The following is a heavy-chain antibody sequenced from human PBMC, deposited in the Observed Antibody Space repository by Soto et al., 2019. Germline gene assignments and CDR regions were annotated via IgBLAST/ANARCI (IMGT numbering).Heavy chain of an antibody. Sequence: QVQLQQWGAGLLKPSETLSLTCAVYGGSFSGYYWSWIRQPPGKGLEWIGEINHSGSTNYNPSLKSRVTISVDTSKNQFSLKLSSVTAADTAVYYCARSSGRSSWYSWGQGTLVTVSS. V-gene: IGHV4-34*01. CDR1: GGSFSGYY. D-gene: IGHD6-13*01. CDR2: INHSGST. CDR3: ARSSGRSSWYS. J-gene: IGHJ5*02.